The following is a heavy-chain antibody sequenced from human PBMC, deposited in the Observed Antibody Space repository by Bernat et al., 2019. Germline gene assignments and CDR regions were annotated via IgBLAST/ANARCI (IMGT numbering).Heavy chain of an antibody. CDR2: IWYDGSNK. J-gene: IGHJ6*03. Sequence: QVQLVESGGGVVQPGRSLRLSCAASGFTFSSYGMHWVRQAPGKGLEWVAVIWYDGSNKYYADSVKGRFTISRDNSKNTLYLQMNSLRAEDTAVYYCARDLNIVATKSHQDYYYYYMDVWGKGTTVTVSS. D-gene: IGHD5-12*01. CDR1: GFTFSSYG. CDR3: ARDLNIVATKSHQDYYYYYMDV. V-gene: IGHV3-33*01.